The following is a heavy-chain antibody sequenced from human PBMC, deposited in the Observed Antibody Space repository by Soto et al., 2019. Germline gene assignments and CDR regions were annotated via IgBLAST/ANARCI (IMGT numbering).Heavy chain of an antibody. J-gene: IGHJ6*02. D-gene: IGHD6-6*01. V-gene: IGHV4-31*03. CDR3: ARDNVIDYSSIAARPGYYYYGMDA. Sequence: SETLSLTCTVSGGSISSGGYYWSWIRQHPGKGLEWIGYIYYSGSTYYNPSLKSRVTISVDTSKNQFSLKLSSVTAADTAVYYCARDNVIDYSSIAARPGYYYYGMDAWGQGATVTVSS. CDR2: IYYSGST. CDR1: GGSISSGGYY.